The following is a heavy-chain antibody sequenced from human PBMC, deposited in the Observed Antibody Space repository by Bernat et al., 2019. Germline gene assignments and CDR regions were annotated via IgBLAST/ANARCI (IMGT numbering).Heavy chain of an antibody. J-gene: IGHJ4*02. CDR2: ISGSGDST. Sequence: EGQLLESGGGLVQPGGSLRLSCAASGFTFSSYAMSWVRQAPGKGLEWVSVISGSGDSTCYADSVKGRFTISRDSSKNTLSLQMSSLRAEDTAVYYCAKVTIKSQYCSGGSCYLAALDYWGQGTLVTVSS. V-gene: IGHV3-23*01. CDR3: AKVTIKSQYCSGGSCYLAALDY. CDR1: GFTFSSYA. D-gene: IGHD2-15*01.